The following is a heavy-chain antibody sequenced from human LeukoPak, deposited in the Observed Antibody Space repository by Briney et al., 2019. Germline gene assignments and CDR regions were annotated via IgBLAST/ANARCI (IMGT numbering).Heavy chain of an antibody. CDR1: GITFSSLW. CDR2: IKHDGSEE. CDR3: AGGQGWHFDL. V-gene: IGHV3-7*01. Sequence: PGGSLRLSFAASGITFSSLWMSWFRQAPSKGLEWVADIKHDGSEEHYVASVKGRFTISRDNAKLHLQMNSLRAEDTAVYYCAGGQGWHFDLWGLGTLITVSS. J-gene: IGHJ2*01. D-gene: IGHD2-15*01.